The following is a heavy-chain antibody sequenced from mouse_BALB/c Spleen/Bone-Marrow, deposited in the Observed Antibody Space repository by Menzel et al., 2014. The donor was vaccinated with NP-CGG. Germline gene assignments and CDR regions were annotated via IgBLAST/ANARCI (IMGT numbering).Heavy chain of an antibody. D-gene: IGHD1-1*02. V-gene: IGHV1S81*02. CDR2: INPSNGRT. J-gene: IGHJ2*01. CDR1: GYTFTSYW. Sequence: VQLQQSGTEPVKPGASVRLSCKASGYTFTSYWMHWVRQRPGQGLEWVGEINPSNGRTIYNEKFKSKATLTVDNSSSTAYMRLSSLTSEDSAVYYRASHLWPSYWGQGTTLTVSS. CDR3: ASHLWPSY.